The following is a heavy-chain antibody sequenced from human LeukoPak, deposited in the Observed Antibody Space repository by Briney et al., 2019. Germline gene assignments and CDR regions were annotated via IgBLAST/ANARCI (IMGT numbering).Heavy chain of an antibody. J-gene: IGHJ5*01. V-gene: IGHV4-39*01. D-gene: IGHD6-13*01. CDR3: ARTSSWYAGAWFDS. Sequence: SETLSLTCTVSRGSISTSDYYWAWLRQPPGEGLKWFSSIYFSGTPYFNPSLNSRVAVSIDTSKNQFSLKVTSVNASDTAVYFCARTSSWYAGAWFDSWGQGTLVTVSS. CDR2: IYFSGTP. CDR1: RGSISTSDYY.